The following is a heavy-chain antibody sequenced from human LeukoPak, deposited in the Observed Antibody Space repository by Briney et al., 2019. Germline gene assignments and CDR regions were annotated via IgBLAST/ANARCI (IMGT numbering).Heavy chain of an antibody. CDR2: IYYSGST. CDR1: GGSISSSSYY. J-gene: IGHJ5*02. CDR3: ARHGSTVTGNWFDP. D-gene: IGHD4-17*01. Sequence: SETLSLTCTVSGGSISSSSYYWGWIRQPPGKGLEWIGSIYYSGSTYYNPSLKSRVTISVDTSKNQFSLKLSSVTAADTAVYYCARHGSTVTGNWFDPWGQGTLVTVSS. V-gene: IGHV4-39*01.